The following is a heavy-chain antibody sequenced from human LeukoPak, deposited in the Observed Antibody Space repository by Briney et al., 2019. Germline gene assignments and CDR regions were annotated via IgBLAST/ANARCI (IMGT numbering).Heavy chain of an antibody. V-gene: IGHV5-51*01. CDR1: GYSFTSYW. J-gene: IGHJ4*02. D-gene: IGHD6-6*01. CDR2: IYPGDSAT. Sequence: GESLKISCKGSGYSFTSYWIGWVRQMPGKGLEWIGIIYPGDSATSYRPSFQGQVTISADKSISTAYLQWSSLKASDTAMYYCARREKRYSSSTGGRFDHWGQGTLVSVSS. CDR3: ARREKRYSSSTGGRFDH.